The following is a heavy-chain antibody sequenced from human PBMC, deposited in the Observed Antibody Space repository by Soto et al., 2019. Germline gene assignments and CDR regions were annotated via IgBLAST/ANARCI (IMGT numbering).Heavy chain of an antibody. Sequence: SETLSLTCTVSGGSISSGGYYWSWIRQHPGKGLEWIGYIYYSGSTYYNPSLKSRVTISVDTSKNQFSLKLSSVTAADTAVYYCARSKLRFLEWDLTPRVDFDYWGQGTLVTVSS. CDR1: GGSISSGGYY. CDR2: IYYSGST. CDR3: ARSKLRFLEWDLTPRVDFDY. V-gene: IGHV4-31*03. J-gene: IGHJ4*02. D-gene: IGHD3-3*01.